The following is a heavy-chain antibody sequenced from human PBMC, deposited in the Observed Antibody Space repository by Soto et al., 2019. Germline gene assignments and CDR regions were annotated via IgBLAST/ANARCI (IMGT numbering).Heavy chain of an antibody. J-gene: IGHJ6*02. V-gene: IGHV1-18*01. CDR2: ISAYNGNT. D-gene: IGHD1-26*01. CDR3: GRSVGLSYGMDV. CDR1: GYTFTSYG. Sequence: QVQLVQSGAEVKKPGASVKVSCKASGYTFTSYGISWVRQAPGQGLEWMGWISAYNGNTNYAQKLQGRVTMTTDTPTSTAYRELRSLRSDDTAVYHCGRSVGLSYGMDVWGQGTKVTVSS.